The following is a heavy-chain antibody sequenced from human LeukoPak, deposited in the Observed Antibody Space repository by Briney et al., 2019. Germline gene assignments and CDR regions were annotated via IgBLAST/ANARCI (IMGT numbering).Heavy chain of an antibody. CDR3: ARGGSRIVVVTPDY. J-gene: IGHJ4*02. CDR2: ISSDGSDT. Sequence: GGSLRLSCSVSGFSFTSYWMHWVRQVPGKELEWVSVISSDGSDTIYADSVKGRFTISRDNAKNTLFLQMNSLRAEDTAVYYCARGGSRIVVVTPDYWGQGALVTVSS. CDR1: GFSFTSYW. V-gene: IGHV3-74*01. D-gene: IGHD3-22*01.